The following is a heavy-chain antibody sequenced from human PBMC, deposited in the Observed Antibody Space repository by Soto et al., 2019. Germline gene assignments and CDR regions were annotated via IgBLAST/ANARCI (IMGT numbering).Heavy chain of an antibody. Sequence: SETLSLTCTVSGGSISSYYWSWIRQPPGKGLEWIGYIYYSGSTNYNPSLKSRVTISVDTSKNQFSLKLSSVTAADTAVYYCARDFGPAATLSYYDFWSEPYGMDVWGQVTTVTVSS. J-gene: IGHJ6*02. V-gene: IGHV4-59*01. CDR2: IYYSGST. CDR3: ARDFGPAATLSYYDFWSEPYGMDV. D-gene: IGHD3-3*01. CDR1: GGSISSYY.